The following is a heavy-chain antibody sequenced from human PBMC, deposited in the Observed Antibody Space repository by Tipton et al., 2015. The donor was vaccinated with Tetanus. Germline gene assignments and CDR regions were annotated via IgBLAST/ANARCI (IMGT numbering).Heavy chain of an antibody. V-gene: IGHV4-34*01. CDR3: ARSGYYSRAYYHYRMDV. CDR1: GGSFSAYY. D-gene: IGHD3-9*01. Sequence: TLSLTCAVYGGSFSAYYWSWIRQSPGKGLEWIGEINHSGSTTYSPSFKSRVTISVDTPKNQFSLKLTSLTVADTAVYYCARSGYYSRAYYHYRMDVWGQGTTVSVSS. J-gene: IGHJ6*02. CDR2: INHSGST.